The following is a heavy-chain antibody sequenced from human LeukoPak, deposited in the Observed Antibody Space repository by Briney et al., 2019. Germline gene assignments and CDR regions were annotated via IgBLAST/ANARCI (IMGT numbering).Heavy chain of an antibody. Sequence: GGSLRLSCAASGFTFSSYWMHWVRQAPGKGLVWVSRINSDGSSTSYADSVKGRFTISRDNAKNTLYLQMNSLRAEDTAVYYCARAPRADDIFFDSWGQGTLVTVST. J-gene: IGHJ4*02. CDR2: INSDGSST. V-gene: IGHV3-74*01. CDR3: ARAPRADDIFFDS. CDR1: GFTFSSYW. D-gene: IGHD3-9*01.